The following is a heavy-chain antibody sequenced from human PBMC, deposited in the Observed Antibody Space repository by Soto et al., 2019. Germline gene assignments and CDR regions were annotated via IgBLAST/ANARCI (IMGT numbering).Heavy chain of an antibody. CDR3: ARDPADGSGSYYNGADYYGMDV. Sequence: SETLSPNSTVSGGPVGGGSSYRSWILHRQSVGXGWNGYIYYSGSTNYNPSLKSRVTISVDTSKNQFSLKLSSVTAADTAVYYCARDPADGSGSYYNGADYYGMDVWGQGTTVTVSS. CDR1: GGPVGGGSSY. CDR2: IYYSGST. J-gene: IGHJ6*02. V-gene: IGHV4-61*01. D-gene: IGHD3-10*01.